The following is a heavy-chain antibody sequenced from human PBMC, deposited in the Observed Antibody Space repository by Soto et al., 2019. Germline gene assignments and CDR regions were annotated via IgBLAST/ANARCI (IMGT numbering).Heavy chain of an antibody. CDR3: ASQGGVRENMVYYYYGMDV. D-gene: IGHD3-10*01. J-gene: IGHJ6*02. CDR1: GGTFSSYA. CDR2: IIPIFGTA. Sequence: QVQLVQSGAEVKKPGSSVKVSCKASGGTFSSYAICWVRQAPGPGLEWMGGIIPIFGTANYAQEFQCRVTITADKSTSPAYLGLSSLRSEDTAVYYCASQGGVRENMVYYYYGMDVWGQGTTVTDSS. V-gene: IGHV1-69*06.